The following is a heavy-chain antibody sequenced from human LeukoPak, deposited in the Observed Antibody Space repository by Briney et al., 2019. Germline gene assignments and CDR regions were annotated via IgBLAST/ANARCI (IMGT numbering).Heavy chain of an antibody. Sequence: GGSLRLSCAASGFTLSSYAMSRVRQAPGKGLEWVSAISGSGGSTYYADSVKGRFTISRDNSKNTLYLQMNSLRAEDTAVYYCAKSQAGVLMVYATDWGQGTLVTVSS. V-gene: IGHV3-23*01. CDR1: GFTLSSYA. J-gene: IGHJ4*02. D-gene: IGHD2-8*01. CDR2: ISGSGGST. CDR3: AKSQAGVLMVYATD.